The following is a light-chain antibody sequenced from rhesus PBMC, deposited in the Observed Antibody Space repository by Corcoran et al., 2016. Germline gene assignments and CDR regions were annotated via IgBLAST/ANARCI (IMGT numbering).Light chain of an antibody. CDR2: AAS. V-gene: IGKV1-33*02. CDR3: QQHNSNLAIT. Sequence: DIQMTQSPSSLSASVGDRVTITCQASQGISNWLAWSQQTPGKATKLLIYAASSLQSGGPSRFSGSGSGTEVTLPISSLQREDFATYYCQQHNSNLAITVGGRTKVEIK. CDR1: QGISNW. J-gene: IGKJ4*01.